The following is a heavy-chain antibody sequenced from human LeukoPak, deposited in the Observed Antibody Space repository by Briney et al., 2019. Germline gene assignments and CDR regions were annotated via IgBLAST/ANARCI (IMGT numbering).Heavy chain of an antibody. Sequence: GGSLRLSCAASGFTFSSYGMHRVRQAPGKGLEWVAVISYDGSNKYYADSVKGRFTISRDNSKNTLYLQMNSLRAEDTAVYYCAKDVDPFGSGSYVEGFDYWGQGTLVTVSS. CDR2: ISYDGSNK. CDR3: AKDVDPFGSGSYVEGFDY. D-gene: IGHD3-10*01. J-gene: IGHJ4*02. CDR1: GFTFSSYG. V-gene: IGHV3-30*18.